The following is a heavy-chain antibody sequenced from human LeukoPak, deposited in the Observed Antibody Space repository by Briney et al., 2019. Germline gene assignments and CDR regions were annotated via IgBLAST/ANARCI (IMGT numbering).Heavy chain of an antibody. V-gene: IGHV4-39*01. CDR1: GGSSSSSRYY. Sequence: SETLSLTCTVSGGSSSSSRYYWGWIRQPPGKGLEWIGSIYYSGSTYYNPSLKTRVTISVDTYKNQFSLKLSSVTAADTAVYYCARHPYQLLWLSWFDPWGQGTLVTVSS. CDR2: IYYSGST. J-gene: IGHJ5*02. CDR3: ARHPYQLLWLSWFDP. D-gene: IGHD2-2*01.